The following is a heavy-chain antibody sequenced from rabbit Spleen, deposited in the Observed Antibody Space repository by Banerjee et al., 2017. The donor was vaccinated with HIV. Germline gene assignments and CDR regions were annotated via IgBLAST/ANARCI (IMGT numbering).Heavy chain of an antibody. J-gene: IGHJ4*01. V-gene: IGHV1S40*01. CDR3: ARAYSGYAGDGDTSPYYFNL. Sequence: QSLEESGGDLVKPGASLTLTCTASGFSFSSNYYMCWVRQAPGKGLEWIACIYGGDSGRTYYASWAKGRFTISKTSSTTVTLQMTSLTAADTATYFCARAYSGYAGDGDTSPYYFNLWGPGTLVTVS. CDR2: IYGGDSGRT. CDR1: GFSFSSNYY. D-gene: IGHD4-2*01.